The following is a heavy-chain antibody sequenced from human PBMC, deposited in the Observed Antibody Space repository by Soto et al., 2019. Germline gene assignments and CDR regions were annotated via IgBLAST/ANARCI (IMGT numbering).Heavy chain of an antibody. D-gene: IGHD6-13*01. J-gene: IGHJ4*02. V-gene: IGHV1-46*01. CDR1: GYTFTSYY. CDR3: DRPSSLAAAGPFDY. CDR2: INPSGGST. Sequence: GASMKVSCKASGYTFTSYYMHWARQAPGQGLEWMGIINPSGGSTSYAQKFQGRVTMTRDTSTSTVYMELSSLRSEDTAVYYCDRPSSLAAAGPFDYWGQGTLVTVSS.